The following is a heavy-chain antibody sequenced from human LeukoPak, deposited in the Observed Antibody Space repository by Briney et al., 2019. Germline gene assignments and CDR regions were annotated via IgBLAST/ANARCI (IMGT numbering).Heavy chain of an antibody. CDR3: ARGGHCSGGSCYRGFDP. V-gene: IGHV4-34*01. Sequence: PSETLSLTCAVYGGTFSGYYWSWIRQPPGKGLEWIGEINHSGSTNYNPSLKSRVTISVDTHKNQFSLKLSSVTAADTAVYYCARGGHCSGGSCYRGFDPWGQGTLVTVSS. D-gene: IGHD2-15*01. CDR2: INHSGST. J-gene: IGHJ5*02. CDR1: GGTFSGYY.